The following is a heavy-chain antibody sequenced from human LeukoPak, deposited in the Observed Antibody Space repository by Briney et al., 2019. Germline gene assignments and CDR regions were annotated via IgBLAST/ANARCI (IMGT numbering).Heavy chain of an antibody. CDR1: GGSMSGYY. V-gene: IGHV4-59*01. CDR3: ARGFGIAAAGPADY. Sequence: PSETLSLTCTGSGGSMSGYYWSWIRQPPGKGLEWIGYVHDTGRTDYKPSLKSRLTLTVDTSKSQFSLELTSVTPADTAVYYCARGFGIAAAGPADYWGQGTLVTVSS. CDR2: VHDTGRT. D-gene: IGHD6-13*01. J-gene: IGHJ4*02.